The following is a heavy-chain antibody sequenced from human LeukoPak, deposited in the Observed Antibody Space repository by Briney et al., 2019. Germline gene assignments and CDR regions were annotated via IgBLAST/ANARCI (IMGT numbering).Heavy chain of an antibody. J-gene: IGHJ5*02. D-gene: IGHD2-2*01. V-gene: IGHV4-34*01. CDR3: ARGRGGDKVVVAAAKSGWFDT. Sequence: PSETLSLTCAVYVVSFSGYYWSWIRQPPGKGLEWMGEINHSGSTNYNPSLKSRVTISVDTSKNQFSLKLTSATAADTAVYYCARGRGGDKVVVAAAKSGWFDTWGQGTLVTVSS. CDR2: INHSGST. CDR1: VVSFSGYY.